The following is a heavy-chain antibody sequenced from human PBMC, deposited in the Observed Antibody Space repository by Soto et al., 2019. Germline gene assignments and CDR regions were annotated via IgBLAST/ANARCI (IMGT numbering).Heavy chain of an antibody. Sequence: SETLSLTCAVSGYSISSGYYWGWIRQPPGKGLEWIGSIYHSGSTYYNPSLKSRVAISVDTSKNQFSLKLSSVTAADTAVYYCARASPAARSPKYYFDYWGQGTLVTISS. J-gene: IGHJ4*02. CDR1: GYSISSGYY. D-gene: IGHD6-6*01. V-gene: IGHV4-38-2*01. CDR3: ARASPAARSPKYYFDY. CDR2: IYHSGST.